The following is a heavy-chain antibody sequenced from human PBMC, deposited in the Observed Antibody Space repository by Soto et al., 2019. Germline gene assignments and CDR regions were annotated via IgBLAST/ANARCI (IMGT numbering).Heavy chain of an antibody. Sequence: QMHLQESGSGLVKPSQTLYLTCAVSGGSISRGTYSWSWIRQPPGKVLEWIGHIHRNGSTYFNPSLTSRVTIAIDRSKNQFSLKLSSVTAADTAVYYCARGEGAASVVFDYSGHGTLVTVSS. D-gene: IGHD6-13*01. CDR3: ARGEGAASVVFDY. CDR1: GGSISRGTYS. J-gene: IGHJ4*01. V-gene: IGHV4-30-2*01. CDR2: IHRNGST.